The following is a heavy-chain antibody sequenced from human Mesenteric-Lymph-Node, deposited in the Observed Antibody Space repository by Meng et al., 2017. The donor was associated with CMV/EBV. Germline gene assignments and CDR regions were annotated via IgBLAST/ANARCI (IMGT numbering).Heavy chain of an antibody. V-gene: IGHV2-70*01. CDR3: ARIPRRVDYYAFDV. CDR2: IDWDDDK. J-gene: IGHJ6*02. CDR1: GFSLSNNEGR. D-gene: IGHD6-6*01. Sequence: SGPTLVKPTETLTLTCTFSGFSLSNNEGRARWIRQPPGKALEWLALIDWDDDKYYRTSLKTRLTISKDTSKNQVVLTMTNMDPVDTATYYCARIPRRVDYYAFDVWGQGTTVTVSS.